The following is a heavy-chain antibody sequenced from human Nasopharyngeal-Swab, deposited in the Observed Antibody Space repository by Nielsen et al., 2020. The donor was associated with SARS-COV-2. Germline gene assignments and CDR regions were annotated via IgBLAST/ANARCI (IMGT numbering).Heavy chain of an antibody. Sequence: ASVKVSCKASGYTFSRYGISWVRQAPGQGLEWLGWISVFTGNRNYAQNLQGRLSMTTDTSTNTAYMELMGLTSDDTAVYYCARDASGIYYFDHWGQGTLATVSS. CDR1: GYTFSRYG. CDR3: ARDASGIYYFDH. J-gene: IGHJ4*02. CDR2: ISVFTGNR. V-gene: IGHV1-18*01. D-gene: IGHD1-26*01.